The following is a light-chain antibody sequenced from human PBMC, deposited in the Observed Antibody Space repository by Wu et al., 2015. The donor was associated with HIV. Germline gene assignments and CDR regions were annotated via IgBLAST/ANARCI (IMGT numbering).Light chain of an antibody. CDR1: ETISHY. Sequence: DIQMTQSPSSLSASVGDRVTITCRADETISHYLSWLQQTPGKAPKLLIYAASRLQDGVPSRFSGSGSGTDFTLTISNLQPEDFASYYCQQYYSMPHTYGGGTKVEIK. V-gene: IGKV1-39*01. CDR2: AAS. J-gene: IGKJ4*01. CDR3: QQYYSMPHT.